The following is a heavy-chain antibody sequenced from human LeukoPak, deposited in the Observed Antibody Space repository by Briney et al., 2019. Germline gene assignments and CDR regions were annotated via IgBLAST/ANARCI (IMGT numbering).Heavy chain of an antibody. J-gene: IGHJ4*02. D-gene: IGHD3-22*01. CDR2: ISYSGRT. CDR1: GGSISSSTYY. Sequence: SETLSLTCTVSGGSISSSTYYWGWLRQPPGKGLEWIGSISYSGRTYYTPSLKSRVTTSVDTSKNQFSLRLSSVTAADTAVYYCERQSDSSGYIHTWGQGTLVTVSS. V-gene: IGHV4-39*01. CDR3: ERQSDSSGYIHT.